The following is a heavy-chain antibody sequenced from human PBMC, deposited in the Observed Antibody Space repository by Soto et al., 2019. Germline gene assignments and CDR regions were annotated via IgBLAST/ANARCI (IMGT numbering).Heavy chain of an antibody. V-gene: IGHV1-3*01. Sequence: GASVKVSCKASGYTFTSYAMHWVRQAPGQRLEWMGWINAGNGNTKYSQKFQGRVTITRDTSASTAYMELSSLRSEDTAVYYCARGNYDSSGYYFQVPNYYFDYWGQGTLVTVSS. D-gene: IGHD3-22*01. J-gene: IGHJ4*02. CDR3: ARGNYDSSGYYFQVPNYYFDY. CDR2: INAGNGNT. CDR1: GYTFTSYA.